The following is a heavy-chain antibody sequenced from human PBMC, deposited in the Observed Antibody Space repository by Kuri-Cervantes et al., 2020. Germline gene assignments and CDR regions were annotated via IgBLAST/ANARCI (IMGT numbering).Heavy chain of an antibody. CDR1: GFTFSSYG. D-gene: IGHD2/OR15-2a*01. J-gene: IGHJ4*02. CDR2: ISYDGSNK. V-gene: IGHV3-30*03. Sequence: GESLKISCAASGFTFSSYGMHWVRQAPGKGLEWVAVISYDGSNKYYADSVKGRFTISRDNSKNTLYLQMNSLRAEDTAVYYCARDLSSSAGCDYWGQGTLVTVSS. CDR3: ARDLSSSAGCDY.